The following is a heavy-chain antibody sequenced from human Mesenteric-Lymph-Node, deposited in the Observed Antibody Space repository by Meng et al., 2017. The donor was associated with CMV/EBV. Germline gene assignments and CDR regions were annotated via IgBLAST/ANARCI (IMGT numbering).Heavy chain of an antibody. D-gene: IGHD2-2*01. V-gene: IGHV4-34*01. Sequence: SETLSLTCAVYGGSFSGYYWSWIRQPPGKGLEWIGEINHSGSTNYNPSLKSRVTISVDTSKNQFSLKLNSVTAADTAIYYCARGDLGYCSSTSCLPVLGPGTMVTVSS. CDR1: GGSFSGYY. J-gene: IGHJ3*01. CDR3: ARGDLGYCSSTSCLPV. CDR2: INHSGST.